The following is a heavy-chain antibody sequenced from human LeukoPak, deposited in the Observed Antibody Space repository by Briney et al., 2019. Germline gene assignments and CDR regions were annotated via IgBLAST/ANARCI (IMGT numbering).Heavy chain of an antibody. CDR2: INSDGSST. V-gene: IGHV3-74*01. J-gene: IGHJ5*02. Sequence: GGSLRLSCAASGFTFSSYWTHWVRQAPGKGLVWVSRINSDGSSTSYADSVKGRFTISRDNSKNTLYLQMNSLRAEDTAVYYCAKDLYSGSREYNWFDPWGQGTLVTVSS. D-gene: IGHD1-26*01. CDR3: AKDLYSGSREYNWFDP. CDR1: GFTFSSYW.